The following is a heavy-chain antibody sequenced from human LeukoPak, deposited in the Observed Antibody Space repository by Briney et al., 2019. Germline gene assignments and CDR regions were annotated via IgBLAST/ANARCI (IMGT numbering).Heavy chain of an antibody. CDR1: GFPFSNYW. J-gene: IGHJ4*02. D-gene: IGHD4-11*01. Sequence: GSLRLSCVASGFPFSNYWMSWVRQAPGKGPEWLASIKQDESETFYVDSVKGRFTISKDNAKKSLYLLMNSLRAEDTAVYYCAREDHSKYEFWGQGTLVTVSS. CDR2: IKQDESET. CDR3: AREDHSKYEF. V-gene: IGHV3-7*01.